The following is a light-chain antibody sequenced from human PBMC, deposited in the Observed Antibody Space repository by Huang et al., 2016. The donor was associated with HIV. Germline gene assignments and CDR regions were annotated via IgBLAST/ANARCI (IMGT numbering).Light chain of an antibody. J-gene: IGKJ2*01. CDR3: QQGFSTPYT. V-gene: IGKV1-39*01. CDR1: QSISNY. Sequence: DIQMTQSPASLSASVGDRVTITCRATQSISNYVNWYQQKPGKAPTLLIYGASTLQSGVPSRFSGSGSGTDFTLTISSLQPEDFATYYCQQGFSTPYTFGQGTKVEI. CDR2: GAS.